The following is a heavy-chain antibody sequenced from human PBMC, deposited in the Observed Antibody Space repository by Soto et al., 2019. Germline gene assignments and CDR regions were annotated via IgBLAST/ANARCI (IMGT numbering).Heavy chain of an antibody. CDR2: IIPIFDTA. D-gene: IGHD1-1*01. CDR3: ARNGTLTGYSYGMDV. J-gene: IGHJ6*02. CDR1: GGTFSDFT. V-gene: IGHV1-69*13. Sequence: ASVEVSCKASGGTFSDFTINWVRQAPGQRLEWMGGIIPIFDTANYAENFQGRVTITADESTSTSFMEVSSLRSEDTAVYYCARNGTLTGYSYGMDVWGQGTMVTVSS.